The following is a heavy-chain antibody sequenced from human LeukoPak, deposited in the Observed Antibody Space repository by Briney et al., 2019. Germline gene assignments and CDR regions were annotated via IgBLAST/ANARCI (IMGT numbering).Heavy chain of an antibody. Sequence: PSVKVSCKVSGYTLTELSMHWVRHAPGKGLEWMGGFDPEDGETIYAQKFQGRVTITEDTSTDTAYMELSSLRSEDTAVYYCATAISAAAYDYWGQGTLVTVSS. J-gene: IGHJ4*02. D-gene: IGHD6-13*01. V-gene: IGHV1-24*01. CDR3: ATAISAAAYDY. CDR2: FDPEDGET. CDR1: GYTLTELS.